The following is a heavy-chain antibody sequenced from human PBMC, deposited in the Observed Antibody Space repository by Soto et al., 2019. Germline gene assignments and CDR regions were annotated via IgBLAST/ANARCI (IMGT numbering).Heavy chain of an antibody. CDR2: IDPSDSYT. Sequence: GESLKISCKGSGYSFTSYWISWVLQIPWKGLEWMGRIDPSDSYTNYSPSFQGHVTISADKSISTAYLQWSSLKASDTAMYYCARHENAGSYYGYYYYGMDVWGQGTTVTVSS. D-gene: IGHD1-26*01. CDR1: GYSFTSYW. CDR3: ARHENAGSYYGYYYYGMDV. J-gene: IGHJ6*02. V-gene: IGHV5-10-1*01.